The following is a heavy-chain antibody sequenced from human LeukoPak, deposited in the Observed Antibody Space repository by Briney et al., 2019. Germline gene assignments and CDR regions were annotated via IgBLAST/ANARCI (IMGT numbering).Heavy chain of an antibody. Sequence: PSETLSLTCTVSGVSITNYYWAWIRQPAGKGLEWIGRMYISGSTNYNPPLKSRVSISIDKTKNQFSLKLRSVTAADTAIYYCARDYLVGAPLDSWGQGTLVTVSS. CDR3: ARDYLVGAPLDS. CDR2: MYISGST. CDR1: GVSITNYY. D-gene: IGHD1-26*01. J-gene: IGHJ4*02. V-gene: IGHV4-4*07.